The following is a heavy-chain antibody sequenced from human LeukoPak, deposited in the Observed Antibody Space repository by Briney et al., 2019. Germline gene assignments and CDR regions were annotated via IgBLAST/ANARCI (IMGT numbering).Heavy chain of an antibody. D-gene: IGHD2-2*01. CDR2: ISAAGTT. V-gene: IGHV4-30-2*01. J-gene: IGHJ4*02. CDR1: GFTFSSYA. CDR3: AGQNVPTPHDY. Sequence: LRLSCAASGFTFSSYAMSWVRQAPGKGLEWIAYISAAGTTFYNPSLKSRVTISLDRSKNQFSLNLTSITAADTAVYYCAGQNVPTPHDYWGQGTQVTVSS.